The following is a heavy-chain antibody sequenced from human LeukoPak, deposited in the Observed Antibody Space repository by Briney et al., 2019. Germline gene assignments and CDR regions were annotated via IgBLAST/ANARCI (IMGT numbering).Heavy chain of an antibody. CDR1: GYSINGGFY. CDR2: IYHSGTT. D-gene: IGHD3-10*01. CDR3: ARTGPYYGSGSWRTYYFDY. V-gene: IGHV4-38-2*02. Sequence: SETLSLTCTVSGYSINGGFYWGWIRQPPGKGLEWIGSIYHSGTTYYNPSLKSRVTILVDTSKNQFPLKLSSVTAADTALYYCARTGPYYGSGSWRTYYFDYWGQGTLVTVSS. J-gene: IGHJ4*02.